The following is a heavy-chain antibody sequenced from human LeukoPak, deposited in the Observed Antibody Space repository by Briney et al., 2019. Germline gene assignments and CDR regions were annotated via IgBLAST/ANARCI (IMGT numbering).Heavy chain of an antibody. Sequence: PGGSLRLSCAASGFTFSSNWMNWVRQAPGKGLEWVSTINQDGSEKYYVDSVKGRFTLSRDNAKNSLYLQKSSLRAEDTAVYYCARLRSGHYLDYWGQGTLVAVSS. CDR2: INQDGSEK. CDR1: GFTFSSNW. J-gene: IGHJ4*02. D-gene: IGHD2-15*01. V-gene: IGHV3-7*01. CDR3: ARLRSGHYLDY.